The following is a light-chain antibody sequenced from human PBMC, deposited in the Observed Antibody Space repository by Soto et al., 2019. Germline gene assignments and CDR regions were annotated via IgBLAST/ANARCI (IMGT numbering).Light chain of an antibody. CDR2: GAS. CDR3: QQYGSSGT. J-gene: IGKJ1*01. Sequence: DIVMTQSPATLSVSPGERATLSCRASQSVTRYLAWYQQKPGQAPRLLIYGASTRATGIPDRFSGSGSGTDFTLTISRLEPEDFAVYYCQQYGSSGTFGQGTKVDIK. V-gene: IGKV3-20*01. CDR1: QSVTRY.